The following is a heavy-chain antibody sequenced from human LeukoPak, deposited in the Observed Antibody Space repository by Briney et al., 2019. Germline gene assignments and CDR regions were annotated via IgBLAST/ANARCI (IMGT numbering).Heavy chain of an antibody. CDR1: GGSISSGDYY. Sequence: SETLSLTCIVSGGSISSGDYYWSWLRQSPGKGLEWIGYIYYSGSTNYNPSLKSRVTISIDTSKNQFSLKLSSVTAADTAVYYCARDSSGWYFFDYWGQGTLVSVSS. D-gene: IGHD6-19*01. CDR2: IYYSGST. CDR3: ARDSSGWYFFDY. J-gene: IGHJ4*02. V-gene: IGHV4-61*08.